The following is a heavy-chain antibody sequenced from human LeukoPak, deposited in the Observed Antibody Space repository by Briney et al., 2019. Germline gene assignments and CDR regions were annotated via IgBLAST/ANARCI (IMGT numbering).Heavy chain of an antibody. D-gene: IGHD5-18*01. CDR1: GYTFTSYG. J-gene: IGHJ4*02. CDR2: IIPIFGTA. V-gene: IGHV1-69*13. Sequence: SVKVSCKASGYTFTSYGISWVRQAPGQGLEWMGGIIPIFGTANYAQKFQGRVTITADESTSTAYMELSSLRSEDTAVYYCASARGYSYGQLDYWGQGTLVTVSS. CDR3: ASARGYSYGQLDY.